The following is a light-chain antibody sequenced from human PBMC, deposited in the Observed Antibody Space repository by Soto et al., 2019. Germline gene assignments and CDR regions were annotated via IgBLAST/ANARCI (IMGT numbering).Light chain of an antibody. J-gene: IGLJ2*01. CDR1: SSDVGGYNY. CDR3: SSYGGYNNVI. V-gene: IGLV2-8*01. CDR2: EVS. Sequence: QSVLTQPPSASGSPGQSVTISCTGTSSDVGGYNYVSWYQQHPDKAPKLIIYEVSKRPSGVPDRFSGSKSGNTASLTVSGLQAEDEADYYCSSYGGYNNVIFGGWTKRTFL.